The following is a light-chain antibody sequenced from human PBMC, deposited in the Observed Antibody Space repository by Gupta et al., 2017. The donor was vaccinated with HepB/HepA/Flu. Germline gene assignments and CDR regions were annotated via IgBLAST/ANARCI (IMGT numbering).Light chain of an antibody. CDR2: DAS. Sequence: EIVLTQSPATLSLSPGERATLSYRASQSVSSYLAWYQQKPGQAPRLLIYDASNRATGIPARFSGSGSGTDFTLTSSSLEPEDFAVYYCQQRSSFFTFGPGTKVAIK. CDR3: QQRSSFFT. J-gene: IGKJ3*01. CDR1: QSVSSY. V-gene: IGKV3-11*01.